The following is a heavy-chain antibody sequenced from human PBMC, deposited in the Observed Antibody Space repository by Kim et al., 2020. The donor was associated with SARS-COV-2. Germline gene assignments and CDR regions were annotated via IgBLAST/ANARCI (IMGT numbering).Heavy chain of an antibody. Sequence: SETLSLTCAVYGGSFSGYYWSWIRQPPGKGLEWIGEINHSGSTNYNPSLKSRVTISVDTSKNQFSLKLSSVTAADTAVYYCARAKSSGWYGIKGNKRYYFDYWGQGTLVTVSS. D-gene: IGHD6-19*01. CDR3: ARAKSSGWYGIKGNKRYYFDY. J-gene: IGHJ4*02. CDR2: INHSGST. CDR1: GGSFSGYY. V-gene: IGHV4-34*01.